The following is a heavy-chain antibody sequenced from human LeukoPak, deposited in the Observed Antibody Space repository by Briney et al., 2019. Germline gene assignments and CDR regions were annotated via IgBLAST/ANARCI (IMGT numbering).Heavy chain of an antibody. Sequence: GGSLSLSCTASGFTFSNAWMSWVRKPPSTGLEWDSRNKGRTDGATTDHAATVKGRFTISRDDSKNTLYLQMNSMKTEDTAVYYCTTLSLVGATTLDYWGQGTLVTVSS. J-gene: IGHJ4*02. V-gene: IGHV3-15*01. CDR3: TTLSLVGATTLDY. CDR1: GFTFSNAW. D-gene: IGHD1-26*01. CDR2: NKGRTDGATT.